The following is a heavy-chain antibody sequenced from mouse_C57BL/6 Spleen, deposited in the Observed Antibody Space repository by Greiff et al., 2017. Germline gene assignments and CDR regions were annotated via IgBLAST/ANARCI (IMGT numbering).Heavy chain of an antibody. CDR3: ARKGIITTVVADWYFDV. Sequence: QVQLQQPGAELVMPGASVKLSCKASGYTFTSYWMHWVKQRPGQGLEWIGEIDPSDSYTNYNQKFKGKSTLTVDKSSSTAYMQLSSLTSEDSAVYDCARKGIITTVVADWYFDVWGTGTTVTVSS. J-gene: IGHJ1*03. V-gene: IGHV1-69*01. D-gene: IGHD1-1*01. CDR1: GYTFTSYW. CDR2: IDPSDSYT.